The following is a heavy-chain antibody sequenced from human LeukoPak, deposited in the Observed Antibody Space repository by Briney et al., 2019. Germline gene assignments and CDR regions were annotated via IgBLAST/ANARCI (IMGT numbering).Heavy chain of an antibody. D-gene: IGHD3-22*01. V-gene: IGHV4-59*01. CDR3: ARDSGKSVYYYDSSGYYGFDY. CDR2: IYYSGST. J-gene: IGHJ4*02. CDR1: GGSISSYY. Sequence: SETLSLTCTVSGGSISSYYWSWIRQPPGKGLEWIGYIYYSGSTNYNPSLKSRVTISVDTSKNQFSLTLSSVTAADTAVYYCARDSGKSVYYYDSSGYYGFDYWGQGTLVTVSS.